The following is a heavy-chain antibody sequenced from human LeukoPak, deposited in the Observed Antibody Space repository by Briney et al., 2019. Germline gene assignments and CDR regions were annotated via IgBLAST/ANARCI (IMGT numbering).Heavy chain of an antibody. J-gene: IGHJ6*03. V-gene: IGHV1-45*02. D-gene: IGHD2-2*01. CDR2: ITPFNGNT. Sequence: GASVKVSCKASGYTFTYRYLHWVRQAPGQALEWVGWITPFNGNTNYAQKFQDRVTITRDRSMSAAYMELSSLRSEDTAMYYCASGPEYQLPHSHYMDVWGKGTTVTVSS. CDR1: GYTFTYRY. CDR3: ASGPEYQLPHSHYMDV.